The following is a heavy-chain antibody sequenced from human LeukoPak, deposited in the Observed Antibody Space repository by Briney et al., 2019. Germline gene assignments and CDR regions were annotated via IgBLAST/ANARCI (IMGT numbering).Heavy chain of an antibody. Sequence: SETLSLTCTVSGGSINDITYYWSWIRQPPGKGLEWIGSIYYSGSTYYNPSLKSRVTISVDTSKNQFSLMVSSVTAADTAIYYCARENSGYLQVDYWGQGTLVTVSS. D-gene: IGHD5-12*01. J-gene: IGHJ4*02. CDR1: GGSINDITYY. V-gene: IGHV4-39*07. CDR3: ARENSGYLQVDY. CDR2: IYYSGST.